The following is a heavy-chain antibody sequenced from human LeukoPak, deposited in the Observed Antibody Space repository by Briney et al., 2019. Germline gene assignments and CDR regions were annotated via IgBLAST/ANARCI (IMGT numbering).Heavy chain of an antibody. V-gene: IGHV1-2*04. CDR1: GYTFTGYY. D-gene: IGHD4-17*01. Sequence: ASVKVSCKASGYTFTGYYMHWVRQAPGQGLEWMGWINPNSDGTNYAQKFQGWVTMTRDTSISTAYMELSRLRSDDTAVYYCARVRPDYGDAFDIWGQGTMVTVSS. CDR2: INPNSDGT. CDR3: ARVRPDYGDAFDI. J-gene: IGHJ3*02.